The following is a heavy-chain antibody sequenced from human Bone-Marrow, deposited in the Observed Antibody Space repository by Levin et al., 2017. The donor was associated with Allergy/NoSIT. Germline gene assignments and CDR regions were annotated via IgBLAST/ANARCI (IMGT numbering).Heavy chain of an antibody. J-gene: IGHJ4*02. D-gene: IGHD6-25*01. V-gene: IGHV3-48*01. Sequence: GESLKISCAASGFTFSSYSMNWVRQAPGKGLEWVSYISSSSSTIYYADSVKGRFTISRDNAKNSLYLQMNSLRAEDTAVYYCASQRVPGVDYWGQGTLVTVSS. CDR3: ASQRVPGVDY. CDR2: ISSSSSTI. CDR1: GFTFSSYS.